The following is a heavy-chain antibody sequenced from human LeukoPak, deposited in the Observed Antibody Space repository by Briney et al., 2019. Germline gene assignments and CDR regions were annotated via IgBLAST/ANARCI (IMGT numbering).Heavy chain of an antibody. Sequence: GGSLRLXCAASGFSFHTYDMNWVRQAPGKGLEWVSSISDVSDAIYYADSVKGRFTISRSNAENSLFLQMNSLRAEDTAVYYCARVGGYCSGGSCLPLDLGQGTLVTVSS. D-gene: IGHD2-15*01. CDR3: ARVGGYCSGGSCLPLD. V-gene: IGHV3-48*04. CDR1: GFSFHTYD. CDR2: ISDVSDAI. J-gene: IGHJ4*02.